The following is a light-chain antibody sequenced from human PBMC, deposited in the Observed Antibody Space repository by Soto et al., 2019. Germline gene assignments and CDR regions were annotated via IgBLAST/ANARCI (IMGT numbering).Light chain of an antibody. V-gene: IGLV2-14*01. CDR3: CSYTTSRTLV. Sequence: QSALTQPASVSGSPGQSITISCTGTSSDVGAYNHVSWYQQHPGKAPQLIIYEVSKRPSGLSNRLSASKSGNTASLTISGLQAEDEADYYCCSYTTSRTLVFGTGTKVTV. J-gene: IGLJ1*01. CDR1: SSDVGAYNH. CDR2: EVS.